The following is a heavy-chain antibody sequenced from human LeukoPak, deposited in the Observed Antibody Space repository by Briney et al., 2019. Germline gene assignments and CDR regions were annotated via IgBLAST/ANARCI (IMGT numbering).Heavy chain of an antibody. CDR2: ISSSSSTI. CDR3: AREREWLRHDFDY. V-gene: IGHV3-11*01. CDR1: GFTFSDYY. J-gene: IGHJ4*02. D-gene: IGHD5-12*01. Sequence: GGSLRLSCAASGFTFSDYYMSWIRQAPGKGLEWVSYISSSSSTIYYADSVKGRFTISRDNAKNSLYLQMNSLRAEDTAVYYCAREREWLRHDFDYWGQGTLVTVSS.